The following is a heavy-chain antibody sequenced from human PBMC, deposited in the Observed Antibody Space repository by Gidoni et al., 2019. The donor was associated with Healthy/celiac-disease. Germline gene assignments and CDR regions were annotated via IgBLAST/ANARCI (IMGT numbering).Heavy chain of an antibody. CDR2: IWYDGSNK. CDR1: GFTFSSYG. J-gene: IGHJ4*02. D-gene: IGHD5-12*01. V-gene: IGHV3-33*01. CDR3: ARVATEGVGDY. Sequence: QVQLVESGGGVVQPGRSLRLSCAASGFTFSSYGMHWVRQAPGKGVEGVAVIWYDGSNKYYADSVKGRFTISRDNSKNTLYLQMNSLRAEDTAVYYCARVATEGVGDYWGQETLVTVSS.